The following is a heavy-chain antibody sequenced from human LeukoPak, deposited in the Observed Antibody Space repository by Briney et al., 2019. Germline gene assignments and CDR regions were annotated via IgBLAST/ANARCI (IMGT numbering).Heavy chain of an antibody. J-gene: IGHJ6*02. D-gene: IGHD3-3*01. Sequence: GRSLRLSCAASGFTFSSYAVHWVRQAPGKGLEWVAVISYDGSNKYYADSVKGRFTISRDNSKNTLYLQMNSLRAEDTAVYYCARGPPFWSGYLPYYYYYGMDVWGQGTTVTVSS. V-gene: IGHV3-30-3*01. CDR2: ISYDGSNK. CDR1: GFTFSSYA. CDR3: ARGPPFWSGYLPYYYYYGMDV.